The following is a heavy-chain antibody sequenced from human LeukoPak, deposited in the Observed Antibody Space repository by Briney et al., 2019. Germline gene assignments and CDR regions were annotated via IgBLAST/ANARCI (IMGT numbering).Heavy chain of an antibody. Sequence: GGSLRLSCTASGFTLGDYAMSWVRQAPGKGLEWVGFIRSKAYGGTTEYAASVKGRFTISRDDSKSIAYLQMNSLKTEDTAVYYCTRYGSSGWNYYFDYWGQGTLVTVSS. CDR3: TRYGSSGWNYYFDY. CDR2: IRSKAYGGTT. V-gene: IGHV3-49*04. J-gene: IGHJ4*02. D-gene: IGHD6-19*01. CDR1: GFTLGDYA.